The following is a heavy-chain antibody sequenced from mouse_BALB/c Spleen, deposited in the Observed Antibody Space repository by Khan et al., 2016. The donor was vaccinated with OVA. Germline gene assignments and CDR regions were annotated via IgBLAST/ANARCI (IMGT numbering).Heavy chain of an antibody. CDR2: ISYSGNT. Sequence: EVQLLETGPSLVKPSQTLSLTCSVTGDSITSGYWNWIRKFPGNKLECMGYISYSGNTYYNPSLKSRISITRDTSKNQYYLQLNSVTTEDTATFYCACELRGFTYWGQGTLVTVSA. J-gene: IGHJ3*01. V-gene: IGHV3-8*02. CDR1: GDSITSGY. CDR3: ACELRGFTY. D-gene: IGHD1-1*01.